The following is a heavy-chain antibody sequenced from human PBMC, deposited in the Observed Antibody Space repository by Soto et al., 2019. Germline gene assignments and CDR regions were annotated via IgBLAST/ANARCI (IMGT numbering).Heavy chain of an antibody. D-gene: IGHD1-26*01. J-gene: IGHJ4*02. CDR1: GFTFSHYA. V-gene: IGHV3-30*18. CDR3: AKDGSHNFDY. CDR2: MSYDGSNE. Sequence: QVQLVESGGGVVQPGRSLRLSCAASGFTFSHYAMHWVRQAPGKGLEWVALMSYDGSNEYYADSVKGRFTISRDNSKNPLYLQMNSLRAEDTAVYCCAKDGSHNFDYWGQGTLVTVSS.